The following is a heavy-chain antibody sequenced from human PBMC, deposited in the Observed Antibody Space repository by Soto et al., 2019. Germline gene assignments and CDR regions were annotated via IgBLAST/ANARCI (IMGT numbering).Heavy chain of an antibody. Sequence: QLQLQESGPGLVKPSETLSLTCTVSGGSIRSSSYYWDWIRQPPGKGLEWIGSIFYSGSTYYNPSLKSRVTISVDTSKNQFSLKLSSVTAADTAVYYCVRRGGATIMDYWGQGTLVTVSS. V-gene: IGHV4-39*01. D-gene: IGHD5-12*01. CDR2: IFYSGST. CDR3: VRRGGATIMDY. J-gene: IGHJ4*02. CDR1: GGSIRSSSYY.